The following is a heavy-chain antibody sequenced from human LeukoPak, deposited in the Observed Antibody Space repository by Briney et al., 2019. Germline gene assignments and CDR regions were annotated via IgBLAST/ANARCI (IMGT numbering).Heavy chain of an antibody. CDR2: ISSSGSTI. CDR3: ARDRRGYYDSSGYYDY. J-gene: IGHJ4*02. Sequence: GGSLRLSCAASGFTFSDYYMSWIRQAPGKGLEWVSYISSSGSTIYYADSVRGRFTISRDNAKNSLYLQMNSLRAEDTAVYYCARDRRGYYDSSGYYDYWGQGTLVTVSS. V-gene: IGHV3-11*01. D-gene: IGHD3-22*01. CDR1: GFTFSDYY.